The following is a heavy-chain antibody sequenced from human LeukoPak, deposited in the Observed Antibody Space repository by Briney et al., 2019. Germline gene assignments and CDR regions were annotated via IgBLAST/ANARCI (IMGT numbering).Heavy chain of an antibody. V-gene: IGHV3-48*03. CDR2: ISRSGSTI. D-gene: IGHD3-16*01. CDR1: GFAISSYE. J-gene: IGHJ4*02. Sequence: VGAPRNSCAASGFAISSYEMNSVPQNPGKGLEWVSYISRSGSTIYYADSVKGRFTISRDNAKNSLYLQMNSLRAEDTAVYYCARDVGECFDYWGQGTLVTVSS. CDR3: ARDVGECFDY.